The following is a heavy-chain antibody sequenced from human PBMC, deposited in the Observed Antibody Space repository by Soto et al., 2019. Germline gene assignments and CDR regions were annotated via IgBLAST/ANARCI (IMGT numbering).Heavy chain of an antibody. CDR2: INAHSGDT. J-gene: IGHJ6*02. CDR3: ARDRGRGNWKYATSVYYYYGVDL. D-gene: IGHD1-7*01. Sequence: ASVKVSCKASGYTFTGYYMYWVRQAPGQGLEWMGWINAHSGDTNYAQKFQGRVTMTRDTSISTAYMELSRLTSEDTAVYYCARDRGRGNWKYATSVYYYYGVDLWGQGTSVTVSS. CDR1: GYTFTGYY. V-gene: IGHV1-2*02.